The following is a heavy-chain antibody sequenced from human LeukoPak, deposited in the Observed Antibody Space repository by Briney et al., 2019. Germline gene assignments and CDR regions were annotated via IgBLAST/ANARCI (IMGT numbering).Heavy chain of an antibody. CDR1: GFTLTTYG. CDR2: IGGSGTRT. Sequence: GGSLRLSCSASGFTLTTYGMNWVRQAPGKGLEWVSGIGGSGTRTYYADSVEGRFTISRDNSKNTLYLQMNSLRAEDTAVYYCAKDSALLWFGELLVGYFDYWGQGTLVTVSS. V-gene: IGHV3-23*01. CDR3: AKDSALLWFGELLVGYFDY. D-gene: IGHD3-10*01. J-gene: IGHJ4*02.